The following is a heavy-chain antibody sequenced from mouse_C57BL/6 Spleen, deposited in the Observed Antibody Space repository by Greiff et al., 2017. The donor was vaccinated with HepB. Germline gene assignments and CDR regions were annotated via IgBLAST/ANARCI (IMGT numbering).Heavy chain of an antibody. CDR3: ARESKKRYSYAMDY. D-gene: IGHD2-12*01. J-gene: IGHJ4*01. Sequence: QVQLQQSGPELVKPGASVKISCKASGYAFSSSWMNWVKQRPGKGLEWIGRIYPGDGDTNYNEKFKGKATLTADKSSSTAYMKLSSLTSEDSAVYLCARESKKRYSYAMDYWGQGTSVTVSS. CDR1: GYAFSSSW. V-gene: IGHV1-82*01. CDR2: IYPGDGDT.